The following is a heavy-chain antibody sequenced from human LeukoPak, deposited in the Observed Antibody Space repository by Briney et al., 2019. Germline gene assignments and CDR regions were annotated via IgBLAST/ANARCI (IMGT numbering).Heavy chain of an antibody. J-gene: IGHJ4*02. Sequence: GGSLRLSCAASGFTFTNYAMSWVRQTPGKGLEWVSATVGSRPDTYHADSVKGRFTVSRDNAKNSLYLQMNSLRAEDTAVYYCARDNGYSSSWDVDYWGQGTLVTVSS. V-gene: IGHV3-23*01. CDR2: TVGSRPDT. D-gene: IGHD6-13*01. CDR1: GFTFTNYA. CDR3: ARDNGYSSSWDVDY.